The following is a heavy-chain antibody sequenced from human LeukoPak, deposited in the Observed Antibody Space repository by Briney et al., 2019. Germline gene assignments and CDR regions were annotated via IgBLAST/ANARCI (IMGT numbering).Heavy chain of an antibody. CDR3: ASEIAAAGTSSGWYYFDY. J-gene: IGHJ4*02. V-gene: IGHV1-2*02. CDR2: INPNSGGT. CDR1: GGTFSSYA. D-gene: IGHD6-13*01. Sequence: ASVKVSCKASGGTFSSYAISWVRQAPGQGLEWMGWINPNSGGTNYAQKFQGRVTMTRDTPISTAYMELSRLRSDDTAVYYCASEIAAAGTSSGWYYFDYWGQGTLVTVSS.